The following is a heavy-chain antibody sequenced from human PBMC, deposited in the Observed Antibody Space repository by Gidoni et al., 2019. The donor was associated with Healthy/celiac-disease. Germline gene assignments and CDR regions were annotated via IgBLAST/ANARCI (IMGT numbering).Heavy chain of an antibody. CDR1: GGTFSSYA. J-gene: IGHJ3*02. Sequence: EVQLLESGGGLVQPGGSLRLYGGDSGGTFSSYALSWVRQAPGKGLEWVSAISGSGGSPYYADSVKGRFSISRANSKNTLYLQMNSLRAEDTAVYYCAKDGDGYPDAFDIWGQGTMVTVSS. D-gene: IGHD5-12*01. V-gene: IGHV3-23*01. CDR2: ISGSGGSP. CDR3: AKDGDGYPDAFDI.